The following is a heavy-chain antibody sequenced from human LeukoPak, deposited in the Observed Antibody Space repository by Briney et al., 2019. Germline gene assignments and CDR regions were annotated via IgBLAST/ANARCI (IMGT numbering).Heavy chain of an antibody. CDR3: AKGAGIVVPGTILH. CDR1: GFTVSSNY. J-gene: IGHJ4*02. V-gene: IGHV3-53*01. D-gene: IGHD6-19*01. CDR2: IYSGGGT. Sequence: PGGSLRLSCAAYGFTVSSNYMSWVRQAPGKGLEWVSVIYSGGGTYYADSVKGRFTISRDNSKNTLYFQMNSLRAEDTAVYYCAKGAGIVVPGTILHWGQGILVIVSS.